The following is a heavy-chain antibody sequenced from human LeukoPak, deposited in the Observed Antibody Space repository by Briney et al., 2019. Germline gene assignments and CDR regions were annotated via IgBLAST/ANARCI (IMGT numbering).Heavy chain of an antibody. J-gene: IGHJ4*02. CDR3: ARLPDYDSSGYKAY. D-gene: IGHD3-22*01. Sequence: PSETLSLTCTVSGGSISSSSYYWGWVRQPPGKGLEWIGSIYYSGSTYYNPSLKSRVTISVDTSKNQFSLKLSSVTAADTAVYYCARLPDYDSSGYKAYWGQGTLVTVSS. V-gene: IGHV4-39*01. CDR1: GGSISSSSYY. CDR2: IYYSGST.